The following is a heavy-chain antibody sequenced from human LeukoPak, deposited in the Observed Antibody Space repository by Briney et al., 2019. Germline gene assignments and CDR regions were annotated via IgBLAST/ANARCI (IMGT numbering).Heavy chain of an antibody. D-gene: IGHD3/OR15-3a*01. V-gene: IGHV3-7*01. CDR3: ARLDHIPRPNYYYMVV. CDR1: GFTFSTFW. J-gene: IGHJ6*03. Sequence: PGGSLRLSCAASGFTFSTFWMGWVRQAPGKGLEWVANIKLDGSEKYYVDSVKGRFTISRDNARNSLYLQMNSLSDEDTAVYYFARLDHIPRPNYYYMVVWGKGTTVTVSS. CDR2: IKLDGSEK.